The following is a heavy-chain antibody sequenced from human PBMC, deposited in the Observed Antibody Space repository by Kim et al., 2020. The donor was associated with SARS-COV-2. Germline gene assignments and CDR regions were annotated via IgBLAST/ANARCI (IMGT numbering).Heavy chain of an antibody. J-gene: IGHJ1*01. D-gene: IGHD6-19*01. CDR1: GGSISSYY. CDR3: ASMAGTWYFQH. CDR2: IYYSGST. V-gene: IGHV4-59*13. Sequence: SETLSLTCTVSGGSISSYYWSRIRQPPGKGLEYIGYIYYSGSTNYNPSLKSRVTILVDTSKNQFSLKLSSVTAADTAVYYCASMAGTWYFQHWGQGTLVTVSS.